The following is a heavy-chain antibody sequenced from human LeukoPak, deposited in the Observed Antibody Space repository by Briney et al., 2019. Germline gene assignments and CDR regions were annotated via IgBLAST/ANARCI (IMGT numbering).Heavy chain of an antibody. D-gene: IGHD6-13*01. J-gene: IGHJ1*01. CDR2: INHSGST. V-gene: IGHV4-34*01. CDR1: GGSFSGYY. Sequence: SETLSLTCAVYGGSFSGYYWSWIRQPPGKGLEWIGEINHSGSTNYNPSLKSRVTISVDTSKNQFSLKLGSVTAADTAVYYCARPSYSSSWYRSLGWFQHWGQGTLVTVSS. CDR3: ARPSYSSSWYRSLGWFQH.